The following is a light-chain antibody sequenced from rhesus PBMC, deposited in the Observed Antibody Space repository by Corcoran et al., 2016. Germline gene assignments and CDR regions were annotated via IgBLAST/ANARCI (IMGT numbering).Light chain of an antibody. Sequence: DIQMTQSPSSLSASVGDTVSITSRASQGISNHLAWYQQKPGKAPKPLIYYESSFESGGPSSFSGRGLWTDITLTISILKPKDFLTYYCPQPNSYPFTFGPGAKLDIK. CDR1: QGISNH. V-gene: IGKV1S16*01. J-gene: IGKJ3*01. CDR3: PQPNSYPFT. CDR2: YES.